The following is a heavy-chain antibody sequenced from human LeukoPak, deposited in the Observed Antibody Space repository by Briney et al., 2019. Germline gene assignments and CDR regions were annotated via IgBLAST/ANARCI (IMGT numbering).Heavy chain of an antibody. D-gene: IGHD6-13*01. V-gene: IGHV4-38-2*02. CDR2: IYHNGST. CDR1: GYSISSGYY. CDR3: ARDFGAAAAPGDFDY. Sequence: PSETLSLTCAVSGYSISSGYYWGWIRQPPGKGLEWIGSIYHNGSTYYNPSLKSRVTISVDTSKNQFSLKLSSVTAADTAVYYCARDFGAAAAPGDFDYWGQGTLVTVSS. J-gene: IGHJ4*02.